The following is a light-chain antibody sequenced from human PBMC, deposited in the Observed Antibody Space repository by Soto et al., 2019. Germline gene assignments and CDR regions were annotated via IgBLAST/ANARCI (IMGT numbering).Light chain of an antibody. J-gene: IGKJ1*01. V-gene: IGKV3-20*01. Sequence: EIVLTQSPGTLSLSPGERATLSCRTSQSVSNNYLAWYQQKPGQAPRLLIYGASSRATGVPDRFSGSGSGIDFTLSISRLEPEDFAVYYCQQYSNLWTFGQGTKVEIK. CDR3: QQYSNLWT. CDR2: GAS. CDR1: QSVSNNY.